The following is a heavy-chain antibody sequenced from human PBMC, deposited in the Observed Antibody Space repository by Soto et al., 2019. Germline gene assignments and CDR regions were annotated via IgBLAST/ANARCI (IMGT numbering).Heavy chain of an antibody. J-gene: IGHJ4*02. CDR3: ARGAVMPDS. Sequence: EVQLLESGGGLEQPGGSLRLSCAASGFTFDSFAMTWVRQAPGKGLEWVSAISASGGSTFYADSVKGRFTISRDSSKNTLYLQMNSLRAEDTAAYYCARGAVMPDSWGQGTLVTVSS. CDR2: ISASGGST. D-gene: IGHD3-16*01. CDR1: GFTFDSFA. V-gene: IGHV3-23*01.